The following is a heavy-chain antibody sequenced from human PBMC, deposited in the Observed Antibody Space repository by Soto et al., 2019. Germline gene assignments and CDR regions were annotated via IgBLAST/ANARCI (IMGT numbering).Heavy chain of an antibody. Sequence: QVQLVQSGAKVKKPGASVKVSCKASGDTFSNYDINWVRQATGQGLEWMGRMNPNSGNTGYAQKFQGRVTMTRNTSITTAYMELSSLRSEDTAVYYCARGRNGMDVWGQGTTVTVSS. CDR2: MNPNSGNT. J-gene: IGHJ6*02. CDR3: ARGRNGMDV. CDR1: GDTFSNYD. V-gene: IGHV1-8*01.